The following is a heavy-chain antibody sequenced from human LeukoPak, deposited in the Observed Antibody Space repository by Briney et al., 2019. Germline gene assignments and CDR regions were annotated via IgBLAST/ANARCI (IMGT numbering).Heavy chain of an antibody. D-gene: IGHD4-17*01. Sequence: GGSLRLSCVASEFTFNDYWMGWVRQAPGKGLEWLAKMNQQGGAKFLVDSMKDRFTVSRDNGKNSLYLQMNSLTAEDTAVYYCARYRDYHFDFWAQGTLVIVSS. V-gene: IGHV3-7*03. CDR3: ARYRDYHFDF. CDR1: EFTFNDYW. CDR2: MNQQGGAK. J-gene: IGHJ5*01.